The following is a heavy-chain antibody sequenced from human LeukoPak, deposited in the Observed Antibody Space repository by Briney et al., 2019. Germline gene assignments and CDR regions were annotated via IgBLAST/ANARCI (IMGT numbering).Heavy chain of an antibody. V-gene: IGHV1-46*01. CDR2: INPSGGST. D-gene: IGHD4-11*01. J-gene: IGHJ4*02. Sequence: ASVKVSCKASGYTFTSYYMHWVRQAPGQGLEWMGIINPSGGSTSYAQKFQGRVTMTEDTSTDTAYMELSSLRSEDTAVYYCATGQTTRPFDYWGQGTLVTVSS. CDR1: GYTFTSYY. CDR3: ATGQTTRPFDY.